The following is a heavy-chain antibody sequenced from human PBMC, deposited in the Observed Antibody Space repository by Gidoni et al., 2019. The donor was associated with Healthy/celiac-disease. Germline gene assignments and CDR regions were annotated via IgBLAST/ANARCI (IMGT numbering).Heavy chain of an antibody. CDR2: IYHSGST. CDR3: ARDHYGLSWFDP. CDR1: GYSISSGYY. J-gene: IGHJ5*02. Sequence: QVQLQESGPGLVKPSETLSLTCAVSGYSISSGYYWGWIRQPPGKGLEWIGSIYHSGSTYYNPSLKSRVTISVDTSKNQFSLKLSSVTAADTAVYYCARDHYGLSWFDPWGQGTLVTVSS. D-gene: IGHD3-10*01. V-gene: IGHV4-38-2*02.